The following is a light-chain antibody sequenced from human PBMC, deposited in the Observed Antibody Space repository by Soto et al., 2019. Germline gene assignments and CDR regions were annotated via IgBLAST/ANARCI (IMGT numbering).Light chain of an antibody. Sequence: DIQMTQSPSTLSASVGDRVTITCRASQSISSWLAWYQQKPGKAPKLLIYDASSLESGVPSRFSGSGSGTEFTLTISSLQTDDFATYYCQQYNSYSGTFSQGTKVEIK. CDR2: DAS. V-gene: IGKV1-5*01. CDR1: QSISSW. CDR3: QQYNSYSGT. J-gene: IGKJ1*01.